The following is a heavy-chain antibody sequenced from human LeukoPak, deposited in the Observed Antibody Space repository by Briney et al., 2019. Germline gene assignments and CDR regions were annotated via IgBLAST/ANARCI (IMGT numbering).Heavy chain of an antibody. J-gene: IGHJ4*02. CDR2: INVNSGTI. D-gene: IGHD4-17*01. Sequence: PGGSLRLSCAASGFTFGSYAMSWVRQAPGKGPEWVSHINVNSGTIYYADSVQGRFTISRDNSKNTVYLQMNSLRVEDTALYYCAKVMATTAKSFDYWGQGTLVTVSS. V-gene: IGHV3-23*01. CDR3: AKVMATTAKSFDY. CDR1: GFTFGSYA.